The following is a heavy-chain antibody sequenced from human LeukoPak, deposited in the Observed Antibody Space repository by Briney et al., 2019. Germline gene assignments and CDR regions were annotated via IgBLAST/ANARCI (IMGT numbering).Heavy chain of an antibody. Sequence: SETLSLTRTVSGGSISSSSYYWGWIRQPPGKGLEWIGSIYSSGSTYYNPSLKSRVTISLDTSRNQFSLKLNSVTAADTAVYYCARRVTGRGTFYFDYWGQGSLITVSS. D-gene: IGHD3-16*01. CDR1: GGSISSSSYY. CDR2: IYSSGST. V-gene: IGHV4-39*07. J-gene: IGHJ4*02. CDR3: ARRVTGRGTFYFDY.